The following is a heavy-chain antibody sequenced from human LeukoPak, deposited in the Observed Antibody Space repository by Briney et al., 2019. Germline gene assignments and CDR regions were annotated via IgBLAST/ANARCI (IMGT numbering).Heavy chain of an antibody. CDR1: GFTFSSYA. Sequence: GGSLRLSCAASGFTFSSYAMSWVRQAPGKGLEWVSVISGSGGRTYYADSVKGRFTISRDNSKNTLYLQMNSLRAEDTAVYYCARVAIADCSSTSCYGAFDIWGQGTMVTVSS. J-gene: IGHJ3*02. V-gene: IGHV3-23*01. CDR3: ARVAIADCSSTSCYGAFDI. CDR2: ISGSGGRT. D-gene: IGHD2-2*01.